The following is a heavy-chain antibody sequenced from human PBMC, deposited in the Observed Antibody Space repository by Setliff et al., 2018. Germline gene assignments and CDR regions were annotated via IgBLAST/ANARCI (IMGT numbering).Heavy chain of an antibody. Sequence: PSETLSLTCAVSGGSLNSGSYYWSWIRQSTERGLEWLGRLHTSGSTTYNPALNSRVTISVDTSTNQFSLRLTSLTAADTAVYFCARDNTILGATDHWSQGTLVTVSS. V-gene: IGHV4-61*02. CDR2: LHTSGST. CDR3: ARDNTILGATDH. CDR1: GGSLNSGSYY. D-gene: IGHD1-26*01. J-gene: IGHJ5*02.